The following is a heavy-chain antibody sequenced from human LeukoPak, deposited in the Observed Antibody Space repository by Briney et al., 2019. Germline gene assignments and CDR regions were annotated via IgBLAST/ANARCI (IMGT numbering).Heavy chain of an antibody. CDR3: ARDGRRAAGRGHHSNWFDP. Sequence: SETLSLTCTVSGGSISSYYWSWIRQPAGKGLEWIGRIYTSGSTNYNPSLKSRVTMSVDTSKNQFSLKLSSVTAADTAVYYCARDGRRAAGRGHHSNWFDPWGQGTLVTVSS. D-gene: IGHD6-13*01. V-gene: IGHV4-4*07. CDR1: GGSISSYY. CDR2: IYTSGST. J-gene: IGHJ5*02.